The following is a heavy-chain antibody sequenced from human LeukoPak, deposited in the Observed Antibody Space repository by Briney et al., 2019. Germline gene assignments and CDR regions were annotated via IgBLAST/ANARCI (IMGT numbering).Heavy chain of an antibody. Sequence: GGSLTLSCAASGFSFSSYWMHWVRHAPGKGLVWVSRIKSDGSSTNSADSVKGRFTISRDNAKNTLYLQMNSLRADDTAVYYCVASSLPRPFDYWGQGTLVTVSS. CDR2: IKSDGSST. CDR3: VASSLPRPFDY. CDR1: GFSFSSYW. V-gene: IGHV3-74*01. J-gene: IGHJ4*02.